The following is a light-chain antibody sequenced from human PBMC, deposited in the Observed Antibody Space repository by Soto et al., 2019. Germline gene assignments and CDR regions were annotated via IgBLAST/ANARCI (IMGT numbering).Light chain of an antibody. J-gene: IGKJ2*01. CDR1: QSISSW. V-gene: IGKV1-5*03. Sequence: DIQMTQSPSTLSASVGDRVTITCRASQSISSWLAWYQQKPGKAPKLLTYKASSLESGVPSRFSGSGSGTEFTLTISSLQPDDLATYYCQQYNSYSYTFGQGTKLEIK. CDR2: KAS. CDR3: QQYNSYSYT.